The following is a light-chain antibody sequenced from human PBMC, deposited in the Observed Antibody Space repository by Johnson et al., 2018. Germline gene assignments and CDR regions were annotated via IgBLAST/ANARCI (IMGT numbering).Light chain of an antibody. Sequence: QSVLTQPPSVSAAPGQKVTISCSGSSSNIGNNYVSWYQQLPGTAPKLLIYENNKRPSGIPDRFSASKSGTSATLGITALQTGDEADYYCGTWDSSLSAGNVFGTGTKVTVL. CDR2: ENN. V-gene: IGLV1-51*02. J-gene: IGLJ1*01. CDR3: GTWDSSLSAGNV. CDR1: SSNIGNNY.